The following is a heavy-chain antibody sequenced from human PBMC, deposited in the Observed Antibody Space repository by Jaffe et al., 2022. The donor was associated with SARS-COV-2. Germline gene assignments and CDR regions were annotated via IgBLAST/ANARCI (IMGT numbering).Heavy chain of an antibody. CDR1: GFSFSTYS. Sequence: EVQLVESGGGLVQPGGSLRLSCAASGFSFSTYSMNWVRQAPGKGLEWVSYISSNINTIYYADSVKGRFTISRDNAKNSLYLQMNSLRDEDTAVYYCARDRPPRSSTPASFGYWGQGTLVTVSS. CDR3: ARDRPPRSSTPASFGY. V-gene: IGHV3-48*02. J-gene: IGHJ4*02. CDR2: ISSNINTI. D-gene: IGHD6-13*01.